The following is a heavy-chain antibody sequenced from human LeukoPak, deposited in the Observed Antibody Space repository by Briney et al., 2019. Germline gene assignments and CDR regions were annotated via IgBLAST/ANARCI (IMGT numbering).Heavy chain of an antibody. V-gene: IGHV4-39*01. J-gene: IGHJ5*01. D-gene: IGHD5-12*01. Sequence: SETPSLTCTVSAASLISSSHHWGWIRQSPGKGLEWIGTVYYGRTTYYNPSLDGRVTISLDTSANHFSLQLNSVTAADTAVYYCVRHDGRGGATMGAFDSWGQGSLVTVSS. CDR3: VRHDGRGGATMGAFDS. CDR1: AASLISSSHH. CDR2: VYYGRTT.